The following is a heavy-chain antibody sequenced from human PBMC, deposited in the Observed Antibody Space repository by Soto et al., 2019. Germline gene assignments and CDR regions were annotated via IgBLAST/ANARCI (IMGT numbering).Heavy chain of an antibody. CDR2: IDWDDDK. V-gene: IGHV2-70*12. D-gene: IGHD2-2*01. CDR1: GFSLSTRGMC. Sequence: SGPTLVNPTQTLTLTCTFSGFSLSTRGMCVSWIRQPPGKALEWLALIDWDDDKYYSTSLKTRLTISKDTSKNQVVLTMTNMDPVDTATYYCAHSALGYCISTSCTRGTWPGFDPWGQGTLVTVSS. J-gene: IGHJ5*02. CDR3: AHSALGYCISTSCTRGTWPGFDP.